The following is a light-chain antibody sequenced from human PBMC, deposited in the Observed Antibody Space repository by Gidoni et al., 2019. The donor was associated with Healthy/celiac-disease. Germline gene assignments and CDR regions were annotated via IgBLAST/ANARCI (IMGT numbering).Light chain of an antibody. CDR2: GAS. J-gene: IGKJ1*01. CDR1: QSVSSSY. CDR3: QQYGSSPRT. Sequence: EIVLTQSPGTLSLSPGERATLSCRASQSVSSSYLAWYQQKPGQAPRLLIYGASSRATGIPDRFSGSGSGTDLTITISRLEPEDFAVYYCQQYGSSPRTFGQGTKVEIK. V-gene: IGKV3-20*01.